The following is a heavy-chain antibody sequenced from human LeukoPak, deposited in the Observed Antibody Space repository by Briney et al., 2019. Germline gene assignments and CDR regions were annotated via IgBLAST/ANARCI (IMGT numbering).Heavy chain of an antibody. CDR3: ARSSGYYDSSGYLDDAFDI. J-gene: IGHJ3*02. D-gene: IGHD3-22*01. CDR2: IYYSGST. Sequence: PSETLSLTCTVSGYSISSGYYWGWIRQPPGKGLEWIGSIYYSGSTYYNPSLKSRVTISVDTSKNQFSLKLSSVTAVDTAVYYCARSSGYYDSSGYLDDAFDIWGQGTMVTVSS. CDR1: GYSISSGYY. V-gene: IGHV4-38-2*02.